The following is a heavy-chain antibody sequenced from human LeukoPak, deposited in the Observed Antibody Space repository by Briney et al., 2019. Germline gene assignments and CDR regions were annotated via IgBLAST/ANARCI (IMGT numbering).Heavy chain of an antibody. D-gene: IGHD3-16*01. CDR3: ARDWGTSAQTTSFDY. Sequence: GGSLRLSCAASGFTFSSYGMHWVRQAPGQGLEWMGWINPNSGGTNYAQKFQGRVTMARGTSITTAYMELSRLRSDDTAMYYCARDWGTSAQTTSFDYWGQGSLVTVSS. CDR1: GFTFSSYG. J-gene: IGHJ4*02. V-gene: IGHV1-2*02. CDR2: INPNSGGT.